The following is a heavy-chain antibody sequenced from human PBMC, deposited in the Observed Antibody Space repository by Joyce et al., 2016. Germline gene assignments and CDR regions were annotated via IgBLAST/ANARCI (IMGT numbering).Heavy chain of an antibody. CDR2: IRSNSYGATT. V-gene: IGHV3-49*04. Sequence: EVQLMESGGGLVQPGRSLRLSCTASGFTFGDYVVSWVRQAPGKELEWISFIRSNSYGATTQYAASVQDRVTISRDDSTNIAYLQMNSLKTEDTGVYYCAIGYCTGGVCYTGYFQHWGQGTLVTVSS. CDR1: GFTFGDYV. J-gene: IGHJ1*01. CDR3: AIGYCTGGVCYTGYFQH. D-gene: IGHD2-8*02.